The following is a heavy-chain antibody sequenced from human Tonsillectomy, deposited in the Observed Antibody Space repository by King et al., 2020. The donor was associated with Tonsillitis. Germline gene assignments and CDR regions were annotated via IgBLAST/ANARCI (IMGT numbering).Heavy chain of an antibody. CDR2: INHSGST. CDR3: AREKGMAKLRGFDY. Sequence: VQLQQGGAGLLKPSETLSLNCAVYGGSFSGYYWSWIRQSPGKGLEWIGEINHSGSTNYNPSLKSRVTISVDTSKNQFSLKLSSVTAADTAVYYCAREKGMAKLRGFDYWGQGTLVTVSS. J-gene: IGHJ4*02. V-gene: IGHV4-34*01. CDR1: GGSFSGYY. D-gene: IGHD5-24*01.